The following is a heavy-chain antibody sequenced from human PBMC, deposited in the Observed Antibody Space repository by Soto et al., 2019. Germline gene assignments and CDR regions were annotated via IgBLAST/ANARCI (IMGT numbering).Heavy chain of an antibody. J-gene: IGHJ6*02. CDR3: ARRRGFPYYYGMDV. CDR1: GGSISSGGYS. CDR2: IYHSGST. V-gene: IGHV4-30-2*01. D-gene: IGHD5-12*01. Sequence: PSETLSLTCAVSGGSISSGGYSWSWIRQPPGKGLEWIGYIYHSGSTYYNPSLESRVTISVDRSKNQFSLKLSSVTAADTAVYYCARRRGFPYYYGMDVWGQGTTVTISS.